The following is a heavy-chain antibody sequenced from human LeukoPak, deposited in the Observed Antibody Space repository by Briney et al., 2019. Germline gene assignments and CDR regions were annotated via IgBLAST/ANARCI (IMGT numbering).Heavy chain of an antibody. CDR2: IYHSGST. Sequence: SETLSLTCTVSGGSISSSSYYWGWIRQPPGKGPEWIGSIYHSGSTYYNPSLKSRVTISVDTSKNQFSLKLSSVTAADTAVYYCARDVILWFGELFPFDYWGQGTLVTVSS. CDR1: GGSISSSSYY. CDR3: ARDVILWFGELFPFDY. V-gene: IGHV4-39*07. D-gene: IGHD3-10*01. J-gene: IGHJ4*02.